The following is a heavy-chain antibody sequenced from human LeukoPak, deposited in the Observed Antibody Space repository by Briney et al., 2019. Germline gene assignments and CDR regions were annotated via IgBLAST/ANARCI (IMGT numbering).Heavy chain of an antibody. CDR3: ARANVSYYFDY. CDR2: INPSGGST. Sequence: ASVKVSCKASGYTFTSYYMHWVRQAPGQGLEWMGIINPSGGSTSYAQKFQGRVTVTRDMSTSTVYMELSSLRSEDTAVYYCARANVSYYFDYWGQGTLVTVSS. J-gene: IGHJ4*02. V-gene: IGHV1-46*01. CDR1: GYTFTSYY. D-gene: IGHD3-16*02.